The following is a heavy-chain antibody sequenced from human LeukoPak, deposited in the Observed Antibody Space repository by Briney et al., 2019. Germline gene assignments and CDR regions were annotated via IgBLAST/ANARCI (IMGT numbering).Heavy chain of an antibody. J-gene: IGHJ1*01. CDR1: GFTFSSYA. Sequence: GGSLRLSCAASGFTFSSYAMSWVRQAPGKGLEWVSTIRSSGGSTYYADSVKGRFTISRDNSKNTLYLQLNSLRAEDTAIYYCAKGPMIAQYFHHWGQGTLVTVSS. V-gene: IGHV3-23*01. CDR3: AKGPMIAQYFHH. D-gene: IGHD3-22*01. CDR2: IRSSGGST.